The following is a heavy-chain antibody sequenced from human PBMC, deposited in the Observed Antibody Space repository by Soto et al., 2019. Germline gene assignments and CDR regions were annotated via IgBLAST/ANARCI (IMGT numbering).Heavy chain of an antibody. CDR1: GGTFSSYA. V-gene: IGHV1-69*13. CDR3: ARPLAVAGRPDAFDI. Sequence: SVKVSCKASGGTFSSYAISWVRQAPGQGLEWMGGIIPIFGTANYAQKFQGRVTITADESTSTAYMELSSLRSEDTAVYYCARPLAVAGRPDAFDIWGQGTMVTVSS. D-gene: IGHD6-19*01. CDR2: IIPIFGTA. J-gene: IGHJ3*02.